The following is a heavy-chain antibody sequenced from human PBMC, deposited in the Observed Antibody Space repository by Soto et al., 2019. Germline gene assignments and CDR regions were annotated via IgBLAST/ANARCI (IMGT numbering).Heavy chain of an antibody. D-gene: IGHD1-1*01. CDR2: IYATGTT. CDR3: VRDGTKTLRDWFDP. Sequence: PVTLSLTCTVSGAAISGFYWSWIRKSAGKGLEWIGRIYATGTTDYNPSLKSRVMMSVDTSKKQFSLRLRSVTAADTAVYYCVRDGTKTLRDWFDPWGQGISVTVSS. CDR1: GAAISGFY. V-gene: IGHV4-4*07. J-gene: IGHJ5*02.